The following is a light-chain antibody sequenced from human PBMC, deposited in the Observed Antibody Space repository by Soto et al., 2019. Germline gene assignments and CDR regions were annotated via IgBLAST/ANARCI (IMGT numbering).Light chain of an antibody. V-gene: IGKV1-9*01. Sequence: DIQLTQSPSFLSASVGDRVTITCRASQGIRSYAAWYQQKPGKAPNLLIYTASALQGGVPSRFSGSGSGTEFTLTISSPQPEDCAIYYCQQLSSYPITFGQGTRLEIK. CDR1: QGIRSY. CDR3: QQLSSYPIT. J-gene: IGKJ5*01. CDR2: TAS.